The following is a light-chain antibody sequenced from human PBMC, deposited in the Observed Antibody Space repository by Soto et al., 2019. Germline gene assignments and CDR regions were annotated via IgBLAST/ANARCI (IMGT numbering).Light chain of an antibody. V-gene: IGLV2-8*01. CDR2: EVS. Sequence: HSALTQPPSASGSPGQSVTISCTGSSSDVGGYNYVSWYQQHPGKAPKVMIYEVSKRPSGVPDRFSGSKSGNTASLTVSGLQAEDEADYYCSSYGGNNNLVFGGGTKLTVL. J-gene: IGLJ2*01. CDR1: SSDVGGYNY. CDR3: SSYGGNNNLV.